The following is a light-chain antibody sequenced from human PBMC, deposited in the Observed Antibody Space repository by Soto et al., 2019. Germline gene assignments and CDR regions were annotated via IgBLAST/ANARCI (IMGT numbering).Light chain of an antibody. J-gene: IGLJ1*01. CDR2: EVS. CDR3: SSYSISTAYL. CDR1: SSNIGAGYD. V-gene: IGLV1-40*01. Sequence: QSVLTQPPSVSGAPGQRVTISCTGSSSNIGAGYDVHWYQQLSGDPKLMVFEVSNRPSGVSYRFSGSKSGNTASLTISGLQAEDEADYFCSSYSISTAYLFGTGTKVTVL.